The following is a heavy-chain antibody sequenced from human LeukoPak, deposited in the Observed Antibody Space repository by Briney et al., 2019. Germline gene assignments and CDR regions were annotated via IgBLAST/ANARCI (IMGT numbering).Heavy chain of an antibody. CDR1: GFIFSNYG. Sequence: GGSLRLSCAASGFIFSNYGMHWVRQAPGKGLEWVAIIWYDGSKKYYVDSVKGRFTVSRDNSKNTLYLQLNSLRAEDTAVYYCAREGGAVAGNFDYWGQGTLVTVSS. CDR2: IWYDGSKK. J-gene: IGHJ4*02. D-gene: IGHD6-19*01. V-gene: IGHV3-33*01. CDR3: AREGGAVAGNFDY.